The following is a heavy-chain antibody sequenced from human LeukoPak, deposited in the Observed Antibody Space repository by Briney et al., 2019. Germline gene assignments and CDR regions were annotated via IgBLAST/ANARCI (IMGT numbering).Heavy chain of an antibody. Sequence: GGSLRLSCAASGFTFDDYAMHWVRQAPGKGLEWVSGISWNSGSIGYADSVKGRFTISRDNAKNSLYLQMNSLRAEDTALYYCAKVKIRTAVVTASNYFDYWGQGTLVTVSS. V-gene: IGHV3-9*01. J-gene: IGHJ4*02. CDR2: ISWNSGSI. CDR1: GFTFDDYA. CDR3: AKVKIRTAVVTASNYFDY. D-gene: IGHD2-21*02.